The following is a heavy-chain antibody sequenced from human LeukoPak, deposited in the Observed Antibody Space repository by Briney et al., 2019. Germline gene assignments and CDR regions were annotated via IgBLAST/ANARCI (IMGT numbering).Heavy chain of an antibody. CDR1: GFTFSSYW. D-gene: IGHD6-25*01. J-gene: IGHJ6*04. V-gene: IGHV3-74*01. CDR2: INSDGSST. CDR3: ARGRQYYYYYGMDV. Sequence: GGSLRLSCAASGFTFSSYWMHWVRQAPGKGLVWFSRINSDGSSTSYADSVKGRFTISRDNAKNTLYLQMNSLRAEDTAVYYCARGRQYYYYYGMDVWGKGTTVTVSS.